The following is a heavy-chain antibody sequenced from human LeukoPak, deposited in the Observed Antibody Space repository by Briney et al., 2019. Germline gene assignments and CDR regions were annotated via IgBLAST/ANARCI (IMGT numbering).Heavy chain of an antibody. CDR3: ARICGGDCHDSFDI. CDR2: ISSSGSYT. V-gene: IGHV3-21*01. D-gene: IGHD2-21*02. Sequence: GGSLRLSCAASGFTFSSYSMNWVRQAPGKGLEWVSFISSSGSYTYYAGSVKGRFTISRDNAKNSLYLQMNSLRAEDTAVYYCARICGGDCHDSFDIWGQGTMVTVSS. CDR1: GFTFSSYS. J-gene: IGHJ3*02.